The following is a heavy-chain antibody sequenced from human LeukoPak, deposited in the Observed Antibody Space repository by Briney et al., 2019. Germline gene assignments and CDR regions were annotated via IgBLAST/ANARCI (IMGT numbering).Heavy chain of an antibody. CDR2: INPNSGGT. V-gene: IGHV1-2*02. D-gene: IGHD3-10*01. CDR3: ASPREGMGAFDI. CDR1: GCTFTGYY. Sequence: ASVKVSCKASGCTFTGYYMHWVRQAPGQGLEWMGWINPNSGGTNYAQKFQGRVTMTRDTSISTAYMELSRLRSDDTAVYYCASPREGMGAFDIWGQGTMVTVSS. J-gene: IGHJ3*02.